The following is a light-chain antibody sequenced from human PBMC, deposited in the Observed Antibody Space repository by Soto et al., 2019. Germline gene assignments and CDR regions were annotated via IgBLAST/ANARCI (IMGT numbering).Light chain of an antibody. Sequence: DIVMTQSPDSLPVSLGERATITFKSSQSVLYSSNNKNYLAWYQQKPGQPPKLLIYWASIRASGVPDRFSGSRSGTDFTLTISSLQAEDVAVYYCQHYYTTPRTFGQGTRLEIK. CDR1: QSVLYSSNNKNY. CDR3: QHYYTTPRT. CDR2: WAS. J-gene: IGKJ2*02. V-gene: IGKV4-1*01.